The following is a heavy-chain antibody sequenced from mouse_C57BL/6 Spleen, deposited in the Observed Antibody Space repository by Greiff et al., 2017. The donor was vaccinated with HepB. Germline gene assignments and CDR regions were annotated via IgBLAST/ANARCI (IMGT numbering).Heavy chain of an antibody. CDR2: IYPRDGST. V-gene: IGHV1-85*01. D-gene: IGHD2-1*01. Sequence: VQLQESGPELVKPGASVKLSCKASGYTFTSYDINWVKQRPGQGLEWIGWIYPRDGSTKYNEKFQGKATLTVDTSSSTSYMELHSLTSEDSAVYFCARDHYGNYGDYWGQGTTLTVSS. J-gene: IGHJ2*01. CDR3: ARDHYGNYGDY. CDR1: GYTFTSYD.